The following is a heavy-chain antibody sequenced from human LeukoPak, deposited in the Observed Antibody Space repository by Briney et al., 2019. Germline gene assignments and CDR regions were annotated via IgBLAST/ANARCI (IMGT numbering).Heavy chain of an antibody. CDR3: AKDTTVSADAFDI. D-gene: IGHD4-11*01. J-gene: IGHJ3*02. Sequence: GGSPRLSCAASGFTFSSYGMHWVRQAPGKGLEWVAFIRYDGSNKYYADSVKGRFTISRDNSKNTLYLQMNSLRAEDTAVYYCAKDTTVSADAFDIWGQGTMVTVSS. CDR2: IRYDGSNK. CDR1: GFTFSSYG. V-gene: IGHV3-30*02.